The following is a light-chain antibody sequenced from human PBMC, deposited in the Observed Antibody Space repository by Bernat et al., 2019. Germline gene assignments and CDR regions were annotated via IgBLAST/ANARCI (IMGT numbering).Light chain of an antibody. J-gene: IGLJ3*02. V-gene: IGLV3-16*01. CDR2: KAN. Sequence: YELTQPPSVSVSLGQMARITCSGEALPKKYAYWYQQKAGQFPVLVICKANERPSGIPERFSGSTSGTIVTLPISGVQAEDDTDSYCLSAGSSGTCGVFGGGTKLTVL. CDR3: LSAGSSGTCGV. CDR1: ALPKKY.